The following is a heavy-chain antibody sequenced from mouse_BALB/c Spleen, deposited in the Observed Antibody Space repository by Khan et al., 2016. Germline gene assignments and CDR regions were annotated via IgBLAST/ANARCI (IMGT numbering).Heavy chain of an antibody. D-gene: IGHD3-1*01. J-gene: IGHJ2*01. CDR3: ARSGGNFDY. CDR1: GYTFTNYG. CDR2: LNTNTGEP. Sequence: QIQLVQSGPELKKPGETVKISCKASGYTFTNYGMNWVKQAPGKGLKWMGWLNTNTGEPTYAVELKGRFASSLETSASTAYVQINNLKNEDTATYFCARSGGNFDYWCQGTTLTVSS. V-gene: IGHV9-3*02.